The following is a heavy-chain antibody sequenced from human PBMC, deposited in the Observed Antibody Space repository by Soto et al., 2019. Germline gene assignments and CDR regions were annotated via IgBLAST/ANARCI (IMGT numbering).Heavy chain of an antibody. CDR1: GYSFTSYW. V-gene: IGHV5-51*01. D-gene: IGHD3-22*01. CDR2: IYPGDSDT. Sequence: PGESLKISCKGPGYSFTSYWIGWVRQMPGKGLEWMGIIYPGDSDTRYSPSFQGQVTISADKSISTAYLQWSSLKASDTAMYYCATTARSSPYYYDSSGSLRAFDIWGQGTMVTVSS. CDR3: ATTARSSPYYYDSSGSLRAFDI. J-gene: IGHJ3*02.